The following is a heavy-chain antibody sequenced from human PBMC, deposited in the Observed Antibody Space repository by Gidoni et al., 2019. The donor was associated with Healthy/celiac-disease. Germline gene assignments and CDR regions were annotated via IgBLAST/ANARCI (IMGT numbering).Heavy chain of an antibody. Sequence: EVQLVESGGGLVKPGGSLRLSCAASGFTFSSYSMNWVRQAPGKGLEWVSSISSSSSYIYYADSVKGRFTISRDNAKNSLYLQMNSLRAEDTAVYYCARDLRGSGWYFDLWGRGTLVTVSS. CDR3: ARDLRGSGWYFDL. J-gene: IGHJ2*01. V-gene: IGHV3-21*01. D-gene: IGHD2-15*01. CDR2: ISSSSSYI. CDR1: GFTFSSYS.